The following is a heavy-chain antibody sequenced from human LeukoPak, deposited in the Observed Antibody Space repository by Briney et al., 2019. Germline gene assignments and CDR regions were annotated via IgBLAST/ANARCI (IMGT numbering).Heavy chain of an antibody. D-gene: IGHD1-7*01. J-gene: IGHJ4*02. V-gene: IGHV1-69*05. CDR1: GGTFSSYA. CDR3: AREGGITGTTSSGFDY. Sequence: SVKVSCKASGGTFSSYAISWVRQAPGQGLEWMGGIIPIFGTANYAQKFQGRVTITTDESTSTAYMELSSLRSEDTAVYYCAREGGITGTTSSGFDYWAQGTLVTVSS. CDR2: IIPIFGTA.